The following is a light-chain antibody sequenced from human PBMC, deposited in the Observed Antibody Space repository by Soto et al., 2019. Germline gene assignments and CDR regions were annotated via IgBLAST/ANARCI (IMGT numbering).Light chain of an antibody. CDR1: QSVSSY. CDR3: QQRSIWVT. J-gene: IGKJ4*01. CDR2: DAS. Sequence: EVVLTQSPTTLSLSPGDRATLSCRASQSVSSYLAWYQQKPGQAPRLLIYDASKRATGIPARFSGSGSGTDYTLTISSLEPEDFVVYYCQQRSIWVTFGGGIKVEIK. V-gene: IGKV3-11*01.